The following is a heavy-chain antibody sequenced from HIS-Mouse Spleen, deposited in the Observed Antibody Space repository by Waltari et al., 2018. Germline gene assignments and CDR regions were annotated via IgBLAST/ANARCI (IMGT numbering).Heavy chain of an antibody. CDR3: ARGHDYSNYFDY. V-gene: IGHV1-8*01. J-gene: IGHJ4*02. CDR1: GYTFTSYA. D-gene: IGHD4-4*01. CDR2: MNPNSGNT. Sequence: QVQLVQSGAEVKKPGASVTVSCKASGYTFTSYANHWVRQATGQGLEWMGWMNPNSGNTGYAQKFQGRVTMTRNTSISTAYMELSSLRSEDTAVYYCARGHDYSNYFDYWGQGTLVTVSS.